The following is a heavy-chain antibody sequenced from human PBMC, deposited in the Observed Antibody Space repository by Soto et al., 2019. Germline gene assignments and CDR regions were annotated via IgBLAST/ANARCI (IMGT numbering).Heavy chain of an antibody. J-gene: IGHJ5*02. V-gene: IGHV1-69*13. CDR2: IIPIFGTA. CDR1: GGTFSSYA. CDR3: ARAVTTKVDWLDP. Sequence: SVKVSCKVSGGTFSSYAIRWVRQAPGQGLEWMGGIIPIFGTANYAQKFQGRVTITADESTSKAYMELSSLRSEDTAVYYCARAVTTKVDWLDPWGKGPLVIVSS. D-gene: IGHD4-17*01.